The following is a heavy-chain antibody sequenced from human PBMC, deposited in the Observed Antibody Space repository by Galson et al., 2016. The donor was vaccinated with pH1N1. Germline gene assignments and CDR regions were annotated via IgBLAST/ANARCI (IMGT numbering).Heavy chain of an antibody. CDR1: GYTLTSNA. V-gene: IGHV7-4-1*04. CDR2: INTNTGNP. CDR3: ASSYCSSTSCYGGSYYYYGMDV. J-gene: IGHJ6*02. Sequence: SVKVSCKASGYTLTSNAMNWVRQAPGQGLEWMGWINTNTGNPTYAQGFTGRFVFSLDTSVSMAYLQISSLKAEDTAVYYCASSYCSSTSCYGGSYYYYGMDVWGQETTVTVSS. D-gene: IGHD2-2*01.